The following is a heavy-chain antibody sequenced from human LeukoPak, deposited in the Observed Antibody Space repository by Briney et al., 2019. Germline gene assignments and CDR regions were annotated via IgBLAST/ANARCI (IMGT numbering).Heavy chain of an antibody. Sequence: SGTLSLTCAVSGGSISSSNWWSWVRQPPGKGLGWIGEIYHSGSTNYNPSLKSRVTISVDKSKNQFSLKLSSVTAADTAVCYCAGPGIVGATTFDYWGQGTLVTVSS. CDR2: IYHSGST. J-gene: IGHJ4*02. V-gene: IGHV4-4*02. CDR3: AGPGIVGATTFDY. D-gene: IGHD1-26*01. CDR1: GGSISSSNW.